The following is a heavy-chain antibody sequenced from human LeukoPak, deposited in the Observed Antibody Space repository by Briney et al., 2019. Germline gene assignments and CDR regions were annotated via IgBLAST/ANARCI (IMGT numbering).Heavy chain of an antibody. Sequence: HAGGSLRLPCAASGFTVSSNYMSWVRQAPGKGLEWVSVIYSGDSTYYADSVKGRFTISRDNAKNTLYLQMNSLRAEDTAVYYCARAEGSGRLAFDLWGQGTMVTVSS. J-gene: IGHJ3*01. CDR1: GFTVSSNY. D-gene: IGHD3-10*01. V-gene: IGHV3-66*01. CDR3: ARAEGSGRLAFDL. CDR2: IYSGDST.